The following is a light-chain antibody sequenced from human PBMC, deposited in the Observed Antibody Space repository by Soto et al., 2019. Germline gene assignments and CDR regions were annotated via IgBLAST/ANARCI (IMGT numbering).Light chain of an antibody. V-gene: IGLV2-14*01. J-gene: IGLJ1*01. CDR3: SSYTTSNTYV. CDR1: SSDVGGYNY. CDR2: EVS. Sequence: QSVLTQPASVSGYPGQSITISCTGRSSDVGGYNYVSWYQQHPGKAPKFMIYEVSRRPSGVSNRFSGSKSGNTASLTVSGLQAEDEADYYCSSYTTSNTYVLGTGTKAT.